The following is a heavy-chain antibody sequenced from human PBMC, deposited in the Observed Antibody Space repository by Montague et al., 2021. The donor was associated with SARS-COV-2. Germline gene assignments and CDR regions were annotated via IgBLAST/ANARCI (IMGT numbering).Heavy chain of an antibody. V-gene: IGHV4-59*01. D-gene: IGHD3-3*01. Sequence: SETLSLTCTVSGGSTSNYYWSWIRQPPGKGLEWIGHIYSSGSSNYNPSLKSRVTISVDTSKNQFSLKLSSVTAADTAVYYCARERITSCRVVSWPAYFDYWGQGTLVTVSS. CDR3: ARERITSCRVVSWPAYFDY. CDR2: IYSSGSS. J-gene: IGHJ4*02. CDR1: GGSTSNYY.